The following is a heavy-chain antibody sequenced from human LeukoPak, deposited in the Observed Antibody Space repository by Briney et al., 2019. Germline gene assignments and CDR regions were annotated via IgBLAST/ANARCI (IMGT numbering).Heavy chain of an antibody. J-gene: IGHJ3*02. CDR2: ISTSSSYI. V-gene: IGHV3-21*01. CDR3: ARDRTLHFDI. CDR1: GFTFSSYS. Sequence: GGSLRLSCAASGFTFSSYSMNWVRQAPGKGLEWVSSISTSSSYIYYADSVKGRFTISRDNAKNSLYLQMNSLRAEDTAVYYCARDRTLHFDIWPQETMVTVSS. D-gene: IGHD2-2*01.